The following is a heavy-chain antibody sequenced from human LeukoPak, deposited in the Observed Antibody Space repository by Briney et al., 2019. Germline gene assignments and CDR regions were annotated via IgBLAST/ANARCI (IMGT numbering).Heavy chain of an antibody. CDR1: GFTFSSYA. J-gene: IGHJ5*02. V-gene: IGHV3-23*01. Sequence: GGSLRLSCAASGFTFSSYAMSWVRQAPGKGLEWVSAISGSGGSTYYADSVKGRFTISRDNPKNTLYLQMNSLRAEDTAVYYCAKDVSSGYYLGWFDPWGQGTLVTVSS. D-gene: IGHD3-22*01. CDR2: ISGSGGST. CDR3: AKDVSSGYYLGWFDP.